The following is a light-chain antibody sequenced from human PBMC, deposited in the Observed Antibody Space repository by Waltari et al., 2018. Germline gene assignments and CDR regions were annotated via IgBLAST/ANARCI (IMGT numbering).Light chain of an antibody. CDR1: QSVSSSY. V-gene: IGKV3-20*01. CDR2: GAS. CDR3: QQYGSSPRT. J-gene: IGKJ5*01. Sequence: EIVLTQSPGTLSLSPGERATLSCRASQSVSSSYLAWYQQKPGQAPRLLMYGASSRATGIPDRFSGSGSGTDFTLTISRLEPEDCAVYYCQQYGSSPRTFGQGTQLEIK.